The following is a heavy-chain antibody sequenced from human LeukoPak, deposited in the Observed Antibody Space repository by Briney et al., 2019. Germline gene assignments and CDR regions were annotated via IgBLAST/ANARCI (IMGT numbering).Heavy chain of an antibody. J-gene: IGHJ4*02. CDR3: GDLGSAGTDH. V-gene: IGHV3-72*01. CDR2: IRNKANGYTT. CDR1: GFTFRPHY. D-gene: IGHD3-10*01. Sequence: GSLRPSCAASGFTFRPHYKDWVRQSPGQGLEWVGLIRNKANGYTTIYAASVKGRFTISRDDSKNSVYLQMDSLKTEDTAVYYCGDLGSAGTDHWGQGTLVTVSS.